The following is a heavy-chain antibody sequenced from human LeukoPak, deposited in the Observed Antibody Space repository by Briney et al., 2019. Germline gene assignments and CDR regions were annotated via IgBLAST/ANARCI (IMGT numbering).Heavy chain of an antibody. CDR3: ARLINGGRAFDI. CDR1: GYIITGYY. D-gene: IGHD3-16*01. Sequence: GASVKVSCKASGYIITGYYMHWVRQAPGQGLEWMGWITPKNGGTNYALKFHGRVTISSDTSMSTTYMELTSLKSDDTALYYCARLINGGRAFDIWGQGTVVTVSS. CDR2: ITPKNGGT. V-gene: IGHV1-2*02. J-gene: IGHJ3*02.